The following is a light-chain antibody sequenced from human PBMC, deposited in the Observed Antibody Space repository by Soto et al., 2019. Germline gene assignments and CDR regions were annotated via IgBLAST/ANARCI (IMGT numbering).Light chain of an antibody. CDR3: SSYTSSSSYV. V-gene: IGLV2-14*01. Sequence: QSALTQPASVSGSPGQSITIPCTGTSSDVGGYNYVSWYQQHPGKAPKLMIYDVSNRPSGVSNRFSGSKSGNTASLTISGLQAEDEADYYCSSYTSSSSYVFGTGTKATVL. CDR2: DVS. J-gene: IGLJ1*01. CDR1: SSDVGGYNY.